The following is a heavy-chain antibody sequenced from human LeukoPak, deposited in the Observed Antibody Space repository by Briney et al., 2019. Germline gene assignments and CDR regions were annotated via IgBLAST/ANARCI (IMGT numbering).Heavy chain of an antibody. J-gene: IGHJ4*02. CDR3: AKASPYGSGTLRSGFDY. D-gene: IGHD3-10*01. CDR1: GFTLSTNA. CDR2: ISGSGAST. Sequence: GGSLRLSCLTSGFTLSTNAMSWVRQAPGKGLEWISGISGSGASTYYADSVKGRFTISRDDSRNTLYLQMNSLRVEDTALYYCAKASPYGSGTLRSGFDYWGQGTLVTVSS. V-gene: IGHV3-23*01.